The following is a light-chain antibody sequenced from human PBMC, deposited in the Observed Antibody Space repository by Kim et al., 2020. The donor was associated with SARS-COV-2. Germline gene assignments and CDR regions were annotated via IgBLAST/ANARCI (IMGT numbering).Light chain of an antibody. J-gene: IGKJ2*01. CDR2: GAS. V-gene: IGKV3-20*01. CDR1: QGVSSRY. Sequence: SPGEKATPSGRASQGVSSRYLAWDQQKPGQAPRLLINGASSRATGIPDRFSGSGSGTDLTLTISRLEPEDFAVYYCQQYGSSPPYTFGQETKLEIK. CDR3: QQYGSSPPYT.